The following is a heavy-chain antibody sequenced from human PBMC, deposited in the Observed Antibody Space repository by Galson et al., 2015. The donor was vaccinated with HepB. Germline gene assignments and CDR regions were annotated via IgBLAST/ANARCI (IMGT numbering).Heavy chain of an antibody. J-gene: IGHJ4*02. D-gene: IGHD3-3*02. V-gene: IGHV3-72*01. CDR2: TRNKANSYTT. Sequence: SLRLCCAASGFTFSDHYMDWVRQAPGKGLEWVARTRNKANSYTTEYAASVKGRFTISRDETRNSLSLQMSSLKTEDTAVYYCVRISRYYYFDYWGQGTLVTVSS. CDR3: VRISRYYYFDY. CDR1: GFTFSDHY.